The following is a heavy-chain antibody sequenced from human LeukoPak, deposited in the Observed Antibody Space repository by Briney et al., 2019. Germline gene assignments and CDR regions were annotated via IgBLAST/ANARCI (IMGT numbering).Heavy chain of an antibody. CDR3: ARVLSSSDYYGMDV. J-gene: IGHJ6*02. V-gene: IGHV1-46*01. Sequence: GASVKVSCKASGYTFTSYYMHWVRQAPGQGLEWMGIINPSGGSTSYAQKSQGRVTMTRATSPSTVYLELSSLTSEDTAVYYCARVLSSSDYYGMDVWGQGTTVTVSS. CDR2: INPSGGST. CDR1: GYTFTSYY. D-gene: IGHD6-6*01.